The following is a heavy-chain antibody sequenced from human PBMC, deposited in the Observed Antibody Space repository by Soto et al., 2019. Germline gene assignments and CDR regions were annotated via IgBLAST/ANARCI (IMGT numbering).Heavy chain of an antibody. CDR3: ARDKRGISGSYYY. V-gene: IGHV4-59*01. D-gene: IGHD1-26*01. CDR1: GGSISSYY. J-gene: IGHJ4*02. Sequence: SETLSLTCTVSGGSISSYYWSWIRQPPGKGLEWIGYIYYSGSTNYNPSLKSRVTISVDTSKNQFSLKLSSVTAADTAVYYCARDKRGISGSYYYWGQGTLVTVSS. CDR2: IYYSGST.